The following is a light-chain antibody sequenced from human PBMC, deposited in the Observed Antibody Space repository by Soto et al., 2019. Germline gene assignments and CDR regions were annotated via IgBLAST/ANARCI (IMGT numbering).Light chain of an antibody. CDR2: AAS. J-gene: IGKJ1*01. V-gene: IGKV1-12*01. CDR1: QGISNF. CDR3: QQANSFPWT. Sequence: DIQMTQSPSSLSASVGDRVTITCRASQGISNFLAWHQQKPGKVPKLLIYAASSLHSGVPASFSGSGSGTYFTLPISSLQPEDSATYYCQQANSFPWTFGQGTKVEIK.